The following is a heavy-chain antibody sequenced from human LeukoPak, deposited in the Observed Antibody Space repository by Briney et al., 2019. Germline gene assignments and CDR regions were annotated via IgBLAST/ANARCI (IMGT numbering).Heavy chain of an antibody. Sequence: GGSLRLSCEASGFTFSSYSMNWVRQAPGKGLEWISYISTSTTTIYYANSVKGRFTISRDNAKNSLYLQMNSLRAEDTALYYCARDGDTAMVSYYYYYMDVWGKGTTVTVSS. CDR3: ARDGDTAMVSYYYYYMDV. CDR2: ISTSTTTI. J-gene: IGHJ6*03. V-gene: IGHV3-48*04. D-gene: IGHD5-18*01. CDR1: GFTFSSYS.